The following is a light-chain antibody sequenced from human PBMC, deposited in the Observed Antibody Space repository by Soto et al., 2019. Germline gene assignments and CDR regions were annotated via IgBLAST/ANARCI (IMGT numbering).Light chain of an antibody. CDR2: EVS. CDR3: SSYTSSSTVV. V-gene: IGLV2-14*01. Sequence: QSALTQPASVSVSPGQSITISCTGTSSDVGGYNYVSWYQQHPGKAPKLMIYEVSQRPSGDSNRFSGSKSGNTASLTISGLQAEDEADYWCSSYTSSSTVVFGTGTKVTVL. J-gene: IGLJ1*01. CDR1: SSDVGGYNY.